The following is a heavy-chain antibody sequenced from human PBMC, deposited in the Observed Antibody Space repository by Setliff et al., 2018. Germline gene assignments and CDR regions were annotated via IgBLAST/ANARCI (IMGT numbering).Heavy chain of an antibody. CDR1: GDSISRSHHY. V-gene: IGHV4-39*07. Sequence: SETLSLTCTVSGDSISRSHHYWGWIRQSPGKGLEWIGSVYHSGSSYQNPSLRSRIAVSVDTSKNQFSLRLNSVTAADTAVYFCARAAARAEYSDTSAYLPFDFWGLGTLVTVSS. CDR3: ARAAARAEYSDTSAYLPFDF. J-gene: IGHJ4*02. CDR2: VYHSGSS. D-gene: IGHD3-16*01.